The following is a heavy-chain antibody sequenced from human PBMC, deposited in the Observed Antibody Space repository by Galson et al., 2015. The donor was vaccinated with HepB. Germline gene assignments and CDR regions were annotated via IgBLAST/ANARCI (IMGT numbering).Heavy chain of an antibody. CDR1: GFTFSNYW. D-gene: IGHD3-10*01. CDR3: AKESITMVRGVLSDY. J-gene: IGHJ4*02. Sequence: SLRLSCAASGFTFSNYWMNWVRQAPGKGLEWVANINQDGSAKSYVDSVKGRFTISRDNSKNTLYLQMNSLRAEDTAVYYCAKESITMVRGVLSDYWGQGTLVTVSS. V-gene: IGHV3-7*03. CDR2: INQDGSAK.